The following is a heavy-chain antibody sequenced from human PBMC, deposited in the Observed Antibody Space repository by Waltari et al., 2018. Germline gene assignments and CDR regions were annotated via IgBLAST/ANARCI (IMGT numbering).Heavy chain of an antibody. CDR3: ARGELWFRELFRWGNWFDP. Sequence: QVQLQESGPGLVKPSQTLSLTCTVSGGSISSGSYYWSWIRQPAGKGLEWIGYIYTSGSTNYNPSLKSRVTISVDTSKNHFSLKLSSVTAADTAVYYCARGELWFRELFRWGNWFDPWGQGTLVTVSS. CDR1: GGSISSGSYY. CDR2: IYTSGST. V-gene: IGHV4-61*09. D-gene: IGHD3-10*01. J-gene: IGHJ5*02.